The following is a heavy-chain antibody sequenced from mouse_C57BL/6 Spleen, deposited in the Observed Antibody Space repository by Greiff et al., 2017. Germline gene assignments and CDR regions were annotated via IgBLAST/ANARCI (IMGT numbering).Heavy chain of an antibody. CDR3: AMGENDRGAMDY. J-gene: IGHJ4*01. Sequence: VQLLQSGPELVKPGASVKISCKASGYSFTDYNMNWVKQCNGKSLEWIGVINHNYGTTSYNQKFKGKATLTVDQSSSTVYMQLNILTSEYSAVDYCAMGENDRGAMDYWGQGTSGTVSS. CDR1: GYSFTDYN. CDR2: INHNYGTT. V-gene: IGHV1-39*01.